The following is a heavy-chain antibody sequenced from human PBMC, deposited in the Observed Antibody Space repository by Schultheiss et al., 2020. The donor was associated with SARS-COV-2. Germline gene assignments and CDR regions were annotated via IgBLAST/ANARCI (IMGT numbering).Heavy chain of an antibody. CDR1: GFTFSGSA. Sequence: GESLKISCAASGFTFSGSAMHWVRQASGKGLEWVGRIRSKANSYATAYAASVKGRFTISRDDSKNTAYLQMNSLKTEDTAVYYCTIPPGYYDSSGYYPWDYYGMDVWGQGTTVTVSS. D-gene: IGHD3-22*01. CDR3: TIPPGYYDSSGYYPWDYYGMDV. CDR2: IRSKANSYAT. V-gene: IGHV3-73*01. J-gene: IGHJ6*02.